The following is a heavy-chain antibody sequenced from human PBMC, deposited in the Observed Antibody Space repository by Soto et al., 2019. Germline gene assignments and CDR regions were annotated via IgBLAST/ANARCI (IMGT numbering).Heavy chain of an antibody. CDR3: ARHYDSSGYGGVYYYYGMDV. D-gene: IGHD3-22*01. J-gene: IGHJ6*02. V-gene: IGHV1-69*13. CDR2: IIPIFGTA. Sequence: GASVKVSCKASGGTFSSYAISWVRPAPGQGPEWMGGIIPIFGTANYAQKFQGRVTITADESTSTAYMELSSLRSEDTAVYYCARHYDSSGYGGVYYYYGMDVWGQGTTVTVSS. CDR1: GGTFSSYA.